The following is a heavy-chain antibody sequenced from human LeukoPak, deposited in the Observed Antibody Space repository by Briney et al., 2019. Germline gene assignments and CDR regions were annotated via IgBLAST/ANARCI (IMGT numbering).Heavy chain of an antibody. D-gene: IGHD3-16*01. Sequence: PSETLSLTCTVSGGSISSSSYYWSWIRQPPGKGLEWIGSIYYSGSTYYNPSLKSRVTISVDTSKNQFSLKLSSVTAADTAVYYCARLGGGIDYWGQGTLVTVSS. CDR1: GGSISSSSYY. CDR3: ARLGGGIDY. CDR2: IYYSGST. V-gene: IGHV4-39*01. J-gene: IGHJ4*02.